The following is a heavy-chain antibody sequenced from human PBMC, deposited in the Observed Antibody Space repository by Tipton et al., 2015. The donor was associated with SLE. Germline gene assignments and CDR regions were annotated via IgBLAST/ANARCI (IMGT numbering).Heavy chain of an antibody. D-gene: IGHD6-13*01. CDR2: IYTSGST. Sequence: TLSLTCTVSGGSISSGSYYWSWIRQPAGKGLEWIGSIYTSGSTHYNPSLKSRVTISVDTSKNQFSLKLSSVTAADTAVYYCVRRVKAAAGRWFDPWGQGTLVTVSS. V-gene: IGHV4-61*02. CDR1: GGSISSGSYY. J-gene: IGHJ5*02. CDR3: VRRVKAAAGRWFDP.